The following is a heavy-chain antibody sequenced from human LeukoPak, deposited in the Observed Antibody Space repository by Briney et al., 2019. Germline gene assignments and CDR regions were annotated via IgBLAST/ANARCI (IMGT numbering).Heavy chain of an antibody. J-gene: IGHJ4*02. CDR2: ISSSSSNI. CDR3: ARDPKYSNSWFFDY. Sequence: GGSLRLSCAASGFTFSGSSMNWVRQAPGKGLEWVSYISSSSSNIYYADSVKGRFTISRDNAKNSLYLQMNSLRAEDTAVYYCARDPKYSNSWFFDYWGQGTLVTVSS. CDR1: GFTFSGSS. D-gene: IGHD6-13*01. V-gene: IGHV3-48*01.